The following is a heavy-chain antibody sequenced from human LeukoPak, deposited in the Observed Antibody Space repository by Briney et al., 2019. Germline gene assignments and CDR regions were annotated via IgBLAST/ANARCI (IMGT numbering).Heavy chain of an antibody. CDR1: GGSINSSSYY. V-gene: IGHV4-39*01. J-gene: IGHJ5*02. Sequence: SETLSLTCTVSGGSINSSSYYWGWIRQSPGKGLEWIGSIYYSGSTYYSPSLKSRVTISVDTSKNQFSLKLSSVTAADTAVYYCARHSSLRSPTAPWGQGTLVTVSS. D-gene: IGHD1-1*01. CDR2: IYYSGST. CDR3: ARHSSLRSPTAP.